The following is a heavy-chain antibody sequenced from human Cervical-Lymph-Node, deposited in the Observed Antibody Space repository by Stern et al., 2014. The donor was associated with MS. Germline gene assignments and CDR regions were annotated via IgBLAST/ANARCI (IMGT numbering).Heavy chain of an antibody. CDR2: IVPSLGTT. V-gene: IGHV1-69*01. J-gene: IGHJ2*01. CDR1: GGTFRNHA. D-gene: IGHD6-6*01. CDR3: ARVWERIATRPRYWYFDL. Sequence: QVQLGQSGAEVKKPGSSVKVSCKASGGTFRNHAINWVRQAPGQGLEWMGGIVPSLGTTKYAQKLQGRLTITADDSTSTAYMELTSLTSEDTAMYYCARVWERIATRPRYWYFDLWGRGTLVTVSS.